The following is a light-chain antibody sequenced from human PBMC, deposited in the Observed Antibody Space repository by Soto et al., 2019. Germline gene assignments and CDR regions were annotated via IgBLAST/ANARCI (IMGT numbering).Light chain of an antibody. J-gene: IGKJ1*01. V-gene: IGKV3-15*01. CDR2: GAS. CDR1: QSFGSN. Sequence: EIVMTQSPATLSVPPGESATLSCGASQSFGSNLAWYQQKPGQAPRLLIYGASTRATGLPARFSGSGSETEFILTISSLQSADFAVYYCPQYNSWPPTFGQGSKVDI. CDR3: PQYNSWPPT.